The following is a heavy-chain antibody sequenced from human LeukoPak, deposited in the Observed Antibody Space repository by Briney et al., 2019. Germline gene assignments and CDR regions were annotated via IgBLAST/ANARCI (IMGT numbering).Heavy chain of an antibody. V-gene: IGHV4-39*07. CDR1: GGSISSSSYY. Sequence: SETLSLTCTVSGGSISSSSYYWGWIRQPPGKGLEWIGSIYYSGSTYYNPSLKSRVTISVDTSKNQFSLKLSSVTAADTAVYYCARDRGSWGWFYFDYWGQGTLVTVSS. CDR3: ARDRGSWGWFYFDY. D-gene: IGHD6-19*01. J-gene: IGHJ4*02. CDR2: IYYSGST.